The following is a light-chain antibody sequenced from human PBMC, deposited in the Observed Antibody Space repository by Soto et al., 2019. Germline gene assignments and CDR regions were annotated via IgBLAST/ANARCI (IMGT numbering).Light chain of an antibody. CDR2: WSS. J-gene: IGKJ4*01. Sequence: DIVMTQSPDSLAGSLGERATINCKSSQTVLYNSNSKNYLSWYPQRPGQSPKLRVSWSSIRESGVPYLFSGSGSGTDFTLTISSLQAEDVAVYYCQQYYSTPLTFGGGTKVEIK. V-gene: IGKV4-1*01. CDR1: QTVLYNSNSKNY. CDR3: QQYYSTPLT.